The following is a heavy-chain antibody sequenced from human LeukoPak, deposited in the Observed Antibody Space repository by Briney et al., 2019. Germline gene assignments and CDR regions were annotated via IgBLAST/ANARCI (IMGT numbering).Heavy chain of an antibody. D-gene: IGHD3-22*01. J-gene: IGHJ4*02. Sequence: PGGSLRLSCVASGFTFNVHGMTWVRQAPGEGLEWVSSVGGGTDIHYADSVKGRFIASRDDSKNTLYLQMSSLRAEDTAVYFCAKATTAIVVDNFFDYWGQGTLVSVSS. CDR3: AKATTAIVVDNFFDY. CDR1: GFTFNVHG. CDR2: VGGGTDI. V-gene: IGHV3-23*01.